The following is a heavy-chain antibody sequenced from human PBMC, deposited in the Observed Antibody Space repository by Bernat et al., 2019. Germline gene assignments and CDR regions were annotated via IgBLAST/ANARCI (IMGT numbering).Heavy chain of an antibody. CDR3: AREVMITFGGVIVKGTDAFDI. J-gene: IGHJ3*02. V-gene: IGHV3-48*03. CDR1: GFTFSSYE. Sequence: EVQLVESGGGLVQPGGSLRLSCAASGFTFSSYEMNWVRQAPGKGLEWVSYISSSGSTIYYADSVKGRFTISRDNAKNSLYLQMNSLRAEDMAVYYCAREVMITFGGVIVKGTDAFDIWGQGTMVTVSS. CDR2: ISSSGSTI. D-gene: IGHD3-16*02.